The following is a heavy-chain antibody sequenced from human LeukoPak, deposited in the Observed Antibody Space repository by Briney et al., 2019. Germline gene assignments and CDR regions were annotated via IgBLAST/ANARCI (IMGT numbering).Heavy chain of an antibody. D-gene: IGHD3-10*01. CDR3: ARSYGHSIDY. V-gene: IGHV3-7*01. CDR1: ELTFRNFW. Sequence: GGSLRLSCAASELTFRNFWMCWVRQAPGKGLEWAATIKQDGSGQYYVDSVKGRFTISRDNAQNSLYLQMNNLRAEDTAVYYCARSYGHSIDYWGQGTLVTVSS. J-gene: IGHJ4*02. CDR2: IKQDGSGQ.